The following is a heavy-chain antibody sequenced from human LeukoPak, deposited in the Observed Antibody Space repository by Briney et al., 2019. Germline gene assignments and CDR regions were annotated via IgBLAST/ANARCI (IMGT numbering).Heavy chain of an antibody. CDR1: GFTFSSYW. V-gene: IGHV3-7*01. D-gene: IGHD3-10*01. CDR2: IKQDGSEK. J-gene: IGHJ6*02. CDR3: ARDLVTMVRGVITWYYGMDV. Sequence: GGSLRLSCAASGFTFSSYWMSWVRQAPGKGLEWVANIKQDGSEKYYVDSVKGRFTISRDNAKDSLYLQMNSLRAEDTAVYYCARDLVTMVRGVITWYYGMDVWGQGTTVTVSS.